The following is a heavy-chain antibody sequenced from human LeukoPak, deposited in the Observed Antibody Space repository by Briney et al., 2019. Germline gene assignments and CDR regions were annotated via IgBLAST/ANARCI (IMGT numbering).Heavy chain of an antibody. J-gene: IGHJ4*02. CDR2: IYYSGST. Sequence: PSQTLSLTCTVSGGSISSGGYYWSWIRQHPGKGLEWIGYIYYSGSTYYNPSLKSRVTISVDTSKNQFSLKLSSVTAADTAVYYCARVLHSYGSWVALNNWGQGTLVTVSS. V-gene: IGHV4-31*03. CDR1: GGSISSGGYY. CDR3: ARVLHSYGSWVALNN. D-gene: IGHD5-18*01.